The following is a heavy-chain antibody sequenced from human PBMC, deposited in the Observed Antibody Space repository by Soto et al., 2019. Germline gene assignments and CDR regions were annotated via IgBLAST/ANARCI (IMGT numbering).Heavy chain of an antibody. V-gene: IGHV3-53*04. D-gene: IGHD2-15*01. CDR2: IYSGGST. CDR3: ARVGPARNYGMYV. Sequence: EVQLVESGGGLVQPGGSLRLSCAASGFTVSSNYMSWVRQAPGKGLEWVSVIYSGGSTYYADSVKGRFTISRHNSKNTLYLQMNSLRAVDTAVYYCARVGPARNYGMYVWGQGTTVTVSS. CDR1: GFTVSSNY. J-gene: IGHJ6*02.